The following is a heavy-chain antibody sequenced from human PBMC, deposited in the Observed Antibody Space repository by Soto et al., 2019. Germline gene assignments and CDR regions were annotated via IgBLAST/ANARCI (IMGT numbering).Heavy chain of an antibody. J-gene: IGHJ4*02. V-gene: IGHV4-34*01. CDR2: INHSGST. Sequence: QVQLQQWGAGLLKPSETLSLTCAVYGGSFSGYYWSWIRQPPGKGLEWIGEINHSGSTNYNPSLKSRVTISVDTSKNQFSLKLSSVTAADTAVYYCARGLGSVTWAQGTLVTVSS. CDR3: ARGLGSVT. CDR1: GGSFSGYY. D-gene: IGHD4-4*01.